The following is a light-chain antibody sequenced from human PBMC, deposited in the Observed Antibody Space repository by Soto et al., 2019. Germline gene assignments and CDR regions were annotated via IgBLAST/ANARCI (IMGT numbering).Light chain of an antibody. Sequence: EVVMTQSPATLSVSPGERATVSCRAIQSVSTNLAWYQQRPGQAPRLLIYDASTSATGIPARFSGSGSGTEFTLTITSLQSEDFGFYYCQQYNNWPRTFGQGTELLIK. CDR1: QSVSTN. J-gene: IGKJ2*01. CDR2: DAS. CDR3: QQYNNWPRT. V-gene: IGKV3D-15*01.